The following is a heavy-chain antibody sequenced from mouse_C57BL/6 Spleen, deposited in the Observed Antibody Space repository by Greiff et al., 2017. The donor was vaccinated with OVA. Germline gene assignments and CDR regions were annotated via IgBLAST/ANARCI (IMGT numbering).Heavy chain of an antibody. CDR1: GYTFTEYT. CDR2: IYPGSGSI. J-gene: IGHJ2*01. Sequence: VQLQQSGAELVKPGASVKLSCKASGYTFTEYTIHWVKQRPGQGLEWIGWIYPGSGSIKYNEKFKDKATLTADKSSSTVLMELRRLTSDDSAVYCCARHERGAGAWGYWGQGTTLTVSS. V-gene: IGHV1-62-2*01. CDR3: ARHERGAGAWGY. D-gene: IGHD4-1*01.